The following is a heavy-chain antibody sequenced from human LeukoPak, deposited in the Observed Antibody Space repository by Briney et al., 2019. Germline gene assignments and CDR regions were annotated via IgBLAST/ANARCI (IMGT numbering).Heavy chain of an antibody. CDR2: IRHDESNK. CDR3: AKRVGASKGGGY. Sequence: GGSLRLSCAASGFTFSSYGMHWVRQAPGKGLEWMAFIRHDESNKYYADSVKGRFTISRDNSKNTLSLQMNSLRAEDTAVYYCAKRVGASKGGGYWGQGTLVTVSS. V-gene: IGHV3-30*02. CDR1: GFTFSSYG. D-gene: IGHD1-26*01. J-gene: IGHJ4*02.